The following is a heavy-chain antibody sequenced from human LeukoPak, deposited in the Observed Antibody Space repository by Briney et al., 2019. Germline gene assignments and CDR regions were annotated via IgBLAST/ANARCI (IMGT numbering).Heavy chain of an antibody. CDR3: AKNAWYCLDY. V-gene: IGHV4-4*02. CDR1: GDSISNNIW. J-gene: IGHJ4*02. D-gene: IGHD6-13*01. Sequence: SETLSLTCTVSGDSISNNIWWSWVRQPPGKGLEWIGEIFHSGSTNYNPSLKSRVTISLDKSKNQVALRVDSLAAADTAVYYCAKNAWYCLDYWGQGTLVTVSS. CDR2: IFHSGST.